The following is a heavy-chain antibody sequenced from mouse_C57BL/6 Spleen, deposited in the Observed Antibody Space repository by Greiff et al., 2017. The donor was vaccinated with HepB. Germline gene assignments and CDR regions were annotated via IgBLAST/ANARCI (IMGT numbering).Heavy chain of an antibody. CDR3: ERRRYDQISWLAY. V-gene: IGHV1-9*01. CDR2: ILPGSGST. Sequence: QVQLQQSGAELMKPGASVKLSCKATGYTFTGYWIEWVKQRPGHGLEWIGEILPGSGSTNYNEKFKGKATFTADTSSNTAYMQPSSRTPEDSAFYDCERRRYDQISWLAYWGQGILVTVSA. CDR1: GYTFTGYW. D-gene: IGHD2-3*01. J-gene: IGHJ3*01.